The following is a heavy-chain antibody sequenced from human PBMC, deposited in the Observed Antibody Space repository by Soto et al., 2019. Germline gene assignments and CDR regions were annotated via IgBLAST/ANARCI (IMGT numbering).Heavy chain of an antibody. D-gene: IGHD6-13*01. CDR1: GGSISSCGW. V-gene: IGHV4-4*02. CDR3: ARGFASAAAENHVIDY. J-gene: IGHJ4*02. Sequence: SETLSLTWAVSGGSISSCGWCWSWVRQSPGKGLEWIGEINYSGSTNYNPSLKSRVTISVDTSKNQFSLKLSSVTAADTAVYYCARGFASAAAENHVIDYWGQGTLVTVSS. CDR2: INYSGST.